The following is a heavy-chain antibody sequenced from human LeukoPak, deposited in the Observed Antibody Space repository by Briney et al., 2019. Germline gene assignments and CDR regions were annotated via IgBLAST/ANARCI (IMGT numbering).Heavy chain of an antibody. CDR3: ARLRAMAIYYMDV. Sequence: PSETLSLTCAVYSESFIGYYWSWIRQPPGKGLEWIGEINHSGSTHYNPPLKSRVTISVDTSKNQFSLRLISVTAADTAVYYCARLRAMAIYYMDVWGKGTTVTVSS. CDR1: SESFIGYY. CDR2: INHSGST. J-gene: IGHJ6*03. V-gene: IGHV4-34*01. D-gene: IGHD5-18*01.